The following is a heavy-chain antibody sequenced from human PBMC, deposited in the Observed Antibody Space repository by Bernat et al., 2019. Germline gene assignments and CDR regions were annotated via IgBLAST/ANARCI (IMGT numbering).Heavy chain of an antibody. CDR2: IRNEGNKI. Sequence: QVQLVESGGGVVQYGGSLEPSCAPSGFTLGIYAMDWVRGAPGKGLEWVAFIRNEGNKIYYRVSVKGRFTISRDNSKNTLYLQMDSLRAEDTAVYYCARSNPADYWGRGTLVTVSS. D-gene: IGHD6-13*01. CDR1: GFTLGIYA. CDR3: ARSNPADY. V-gene: IGHV3-30*02. J-gene: IGHJ4*02.